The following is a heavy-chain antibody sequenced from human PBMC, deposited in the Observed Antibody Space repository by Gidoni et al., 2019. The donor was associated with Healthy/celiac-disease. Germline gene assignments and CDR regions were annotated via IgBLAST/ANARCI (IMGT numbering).Heavy chain of an antibody. CDR1: GGSISSGSYY. J-gene: IGHJ4*02. V-gene: IGHV4-61*02. CDR3: ARLGYGSGSYNGFDY. CDR2: IYTSGST. D-gene: IGHD3-10*01. Sequence: QVQLQESGPGLVKPSQTLSLTCTVSGGSISSGSYYWSWIRQPSGKGLEWIGRIYTSGSTNYNPSLKSRVTMSVDTSKNQFFLKLSSVTAADTAVYYCARLGYGSGSYNGFDYWGQGTLVTVSS.